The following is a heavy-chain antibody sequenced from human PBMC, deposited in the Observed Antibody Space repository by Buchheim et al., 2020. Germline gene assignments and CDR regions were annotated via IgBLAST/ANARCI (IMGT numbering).Heavy chain of an antibody. V-gene: IGHV3-23*01. D-gene: IGHD1-26*01. CDR3: AKDLGGGWGYGFHH. CDR2: ISGSAGRT. Sequence: EVQLLESGGGLVQPGGSLRLSCAASGFSFSTYAMSWVRQAPGKGLEWVSGISGSAGRTDYADSVKGRFTISRDNSKNTLYLQMNSLRAEDTAVYYCAKDLGGGWGYGFHHWGQGTL. J-gene: IGHJ1*01. CDR1: GFSFSTYA.